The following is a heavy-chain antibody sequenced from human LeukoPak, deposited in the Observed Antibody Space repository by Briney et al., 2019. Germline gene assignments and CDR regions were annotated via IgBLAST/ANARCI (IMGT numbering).Heavy chain of an antibody. V-gene: IGHV1-2*02. J-gene: IGHJ3*02. D-gene: IGHD1-7*01. CDR2: IDPNSGAT. CDR3: ARDVHPYNWNSVHHDAFDI. Sequence: ASVKVSCKTSGYTFTDYYIHWVRQAPGQGLEWMGWIDPNSGATKYAQKVQLRVTLTRDTSIRTAYMELSRLRSDDTALYYCARDVHPYNWNSVHHDAFDIWGQGTVVTVSS. CDR1: GYTFTDYY.